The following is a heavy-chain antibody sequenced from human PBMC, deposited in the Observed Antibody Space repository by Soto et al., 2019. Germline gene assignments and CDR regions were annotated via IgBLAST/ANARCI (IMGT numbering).Heavy chain of an antibody. CDR2: IYSGGST. V-gene: IGHV3-66*01. J-gene: IGHJ4*02. CDR3: ARVLMNAYFDY. CDR1: GFTVSSNY. Sequence: GGSLRLSCAASGFTVSSNYMSWVRQAPGKGLEWVSVIYSGGSTYYADSVKGRFTISRDNSKNTLYLQMNSLRAEDTAVYYCARVLMNAYFDYWGQGTLVTVSS. D-gene: IGHD2-8*01.